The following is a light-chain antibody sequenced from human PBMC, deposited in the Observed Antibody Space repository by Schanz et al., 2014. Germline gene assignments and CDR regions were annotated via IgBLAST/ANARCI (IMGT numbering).Light chain of an antibody. CDR1: TSNIGSNT. J-gene: IGLJ3*02. Sequence: QSVLIQPPSASGTPGQRVTISCSGSTSNIGSNTVNWYQQLPGTAPRLLIYSNNQRPSGVPDGFSGSKSGTSASLAISGLQSEDEADYYCATWDDSLNGWVFGGGTKLTVL. CDR3: ATWDDSLNGWV. V-gene: IGLV1-44*01. CDR2: SNN.